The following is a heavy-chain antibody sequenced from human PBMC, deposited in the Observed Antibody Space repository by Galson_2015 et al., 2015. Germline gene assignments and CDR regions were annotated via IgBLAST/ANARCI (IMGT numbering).Heavy chain of an antibody. CDR1: GFTFSSYA. V-gene: IGHV3-23*01. J-gene: IGHJ4*02. CDR2: ISGSGGST. Sequence: SLRLSCAASGFTFSSYAMSWVRQAPGKGLEWVSAISGSGGSTYYADSVKGRFTISRDNSKNTLYLQMNSLRAEDTAVYYCAKDQLDRVAAKSGFDYWGQGTLVTVSS. CDR3: AKDQLDRVAAKSGFDY. D-gene: IGHD2-15*01.